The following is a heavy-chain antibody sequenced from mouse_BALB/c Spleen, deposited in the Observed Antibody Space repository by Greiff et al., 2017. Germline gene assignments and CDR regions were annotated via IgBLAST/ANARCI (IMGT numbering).Heavy chain of an antibody. V-gene: IGHV1-63*02. Sequence: QVHVKQSGAELVRPGTSVKMSCKAAGYTFTNYWIGWVKQRPGHGLEWIGDIYPGGGYTNYNEKFKGKATLTADTSSSTAYMQLSSLTSEDSAIYYSAKQGGDGPFAYWGQGTLVTVSA. CDR2: IYPGGGYT. CDR3: AKQGGDGPFAY. D-gene: IGHD2-3*01. J-gene: IGHJ3*01. CDR1: GYTFTNYW.